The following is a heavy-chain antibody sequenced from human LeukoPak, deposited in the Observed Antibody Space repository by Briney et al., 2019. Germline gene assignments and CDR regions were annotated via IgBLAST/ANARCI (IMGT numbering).Heavy chain of an antibody. Sequence: GASLRLSCAASGFTFSNYAMSWVRQAPGKGLEWVSAITGGGSGIYYADSMRSRFTISRDNSKNTLYLQINSLRAEDTAVYYCAKWGDYDVLTGYYVSDYWGQGTLVTVSS. D-gene: IGHD3-9*01. CDR1: GFTFSNYA. J-gene: IGHJ4*02. CDR2: ITGGGSGI. V-gene: IGHV3-23*01. CDR3: AKWGDYDVLTGYYVSDY.